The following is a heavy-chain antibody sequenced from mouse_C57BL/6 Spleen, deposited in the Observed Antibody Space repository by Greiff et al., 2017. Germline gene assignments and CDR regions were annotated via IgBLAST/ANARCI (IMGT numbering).Heavy chain of an antibody. CDR1: GFTFSDYG. D-gene: IGHD2-4*01. CDR3: ARYDYDEGYYFDY. CDR2: ISSGSSTI. Sequence: VQLKESGGGLVKPGGSLKLSCAASGFTFSDYGMHWVRQAPEKGLEWVAYISSGSSTIYYADTVKGRFTISRDNAKNTLFLQMTSLRSEDTAMYYCARYDYDEGYYFDYWGQGTTLTVSS. J-gene: IGHJ2*01. V-gene: IGHV5-17*01.